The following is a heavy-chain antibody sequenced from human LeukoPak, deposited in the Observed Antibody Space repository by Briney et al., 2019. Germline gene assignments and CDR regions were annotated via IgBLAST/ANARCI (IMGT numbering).Heavy chain of an antibody. J-gene: IGHJ4*02. V-gene: IGHV3-7*04. CDR3: ARVWGSGWTHFDY. CDR2: INQDGSDK. D-gene: IGHD6-19*01. CDR1: GFTFRSYW. Sequence: GGSLRLFCAASGFTFRSYWMNWVRQAPGKGLEWVANINQDGSDKSYVDSVKGRFTISRDNAKDSLYLQMNSLRAEDTAVYYCARVWGSGWTHFDYWGQENLVTVSS.